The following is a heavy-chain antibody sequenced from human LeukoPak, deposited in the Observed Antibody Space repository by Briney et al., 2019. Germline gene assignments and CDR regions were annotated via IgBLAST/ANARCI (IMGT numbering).Heavy chain of an antibody. D-gene: IGHD5-12*01. J-gene: IGHJ4*02. V-gene: IGHV4-4*07. CDR1: GGSISSYY. CDR3: AGATDIVATIFDT. Sequence: SETLSLTCAVSGGSISSYYWSWIRQPAGKGLEWIGRIYTSGSTNYNPSLKSRVTISVDKPKNQFSLKLSTVTAADTAVYYCAGATDIVATIFDTWGPGTPVTAS. CDR2: IYTSGST.